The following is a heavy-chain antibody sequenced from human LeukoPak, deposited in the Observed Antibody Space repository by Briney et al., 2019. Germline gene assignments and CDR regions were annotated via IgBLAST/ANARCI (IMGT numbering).Heavy chain of an antibody. D-gene: IGHD2-2*01. J-gene: IGHJ4*02. CDR3: AIFPIVVVPAAKPGDY. CDR2: ISAYNGNT. CDR1: GHTFTSYG. V-gene: IGHV1-18*01. Sequence: EASVRVSCKASGHTFTSYGISWVRQAPGQGLEWMGWISAYNGNTNYAQKLQGRVTMTTDTSTSTAYMELRSLRSDDTAVYYCAIFPIVVVPAAKPGDYWGQGTLVTVSS.